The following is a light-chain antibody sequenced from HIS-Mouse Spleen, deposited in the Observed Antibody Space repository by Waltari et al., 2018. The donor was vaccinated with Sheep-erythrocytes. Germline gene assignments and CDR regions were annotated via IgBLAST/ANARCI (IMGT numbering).Light chain of an antibody. Sequence: QSALPPPRSVSGSPGQSVTISCTGTSSDAGGYHYVSGYQQLPGKAPKLMIYDVSKRPSGVPDRFSGSKSGNTASLTISGLQAEDEADYYCCSYAGSYNHVFATGTKVTVL. CDR1: SSDAGGYHY. CDR3: CSYAGSYNHV. CDR2: DVS. J-gene: IGLJ1*01. V-gene: IGLV2-11*01.